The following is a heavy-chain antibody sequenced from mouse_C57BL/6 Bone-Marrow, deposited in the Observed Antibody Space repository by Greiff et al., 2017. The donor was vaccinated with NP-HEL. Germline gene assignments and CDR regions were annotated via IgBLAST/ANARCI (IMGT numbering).Heavy chain of an antibody. CDR2: IYPSDSDT. V-gene: IGHV1-61*01. Sequence: QVQLQQPGAELVRPGSSVKLSCKASGYTFTSYWMDWVKQRPGQGLEWIGNIYPSDSDTHYNQKFKDKATLTVDTSSSTAYMQLSSLTSEDSAVYYCARRGCCDYDDGFDYWGQGTTLTVSS. D-gene: IGHD2-4*01. J-gene: IGHJ2*01. CDR3: ARRGCCDYDDGFDY. CDR1: GYTFTSYW.